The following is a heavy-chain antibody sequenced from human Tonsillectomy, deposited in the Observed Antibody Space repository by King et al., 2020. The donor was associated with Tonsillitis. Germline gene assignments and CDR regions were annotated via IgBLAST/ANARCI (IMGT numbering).Heavy chain of an antibody. J-gene: IGHJ6*03. V-gene: IGHV3-11*01. CDR3: AKEGNDFWGGHTHYIDV. Sequence: VQLVESGGGLVKPGGSLRLSCAASGFTFSDYYMSWIRQAPGKGLEWISYISSASAIYYADSVKGRFTISRDNAKNSLYLQMNSLRAEDTAVYYCAKEGNDFWGGHTHYIDVWGKGPTVTVSS. CDR2: ISSASAI. CDR1: GFTFSDYY. D-gene: IGHD3-3*01.